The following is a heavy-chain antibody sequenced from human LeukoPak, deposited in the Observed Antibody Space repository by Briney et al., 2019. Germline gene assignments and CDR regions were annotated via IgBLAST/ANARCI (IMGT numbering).Heavy chain of an antibody. CDR1: GGSISSYY. D-gene: IGHD6-19*01. Sequence: PSETLSLTCTVSGGSISSYYWSWIRQPPGKGLEWIGYIYYSGSTNYNPSLKSRVTISVDTSKNQFSLKLSSVTAADTAVYYCARGAVSSGWIYYYGMDVWGQGTTVTVSS. J-gene: IGHJ6*02. CDR2: IYYSGST. V-gene: IGHV4-59*01. CDR3: ARGAVSSGWIYYYGMDV.